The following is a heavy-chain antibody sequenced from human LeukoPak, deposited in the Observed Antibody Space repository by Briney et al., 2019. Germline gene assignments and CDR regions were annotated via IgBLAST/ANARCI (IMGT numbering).Heavy chain of an antibody. D-gene: IGHD6-19*01. V-gene: IGHV3-30*02. CDR1: GFTFSSYG. J-gene: IGHJ4*02. CDR3: ASHLENFFNSSGWAVGY. CDR2: IRYDGSNK. Sequence: GGSLRLSCAASGFTFSSYGMHWVRQAPGKGLEWVAFIRYDGSNKYYADSVKGRFTISRDNAKNSLCLQMNSLRAEDTAVYYCASHLENFFNSSGWAVGYWGQGTLVTVSS.